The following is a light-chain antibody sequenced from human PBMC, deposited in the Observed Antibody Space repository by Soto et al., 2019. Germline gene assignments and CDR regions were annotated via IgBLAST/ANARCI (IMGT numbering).Light chain of an antibody. CDR2: AAS. Sequence: DIQMTQSPSSVSASVGDSVTITCRASRVISSWLAWYQQKPGKAPNLLIYAASNLQSGVPSRFSASGSGTDFTLTINNLQPEDFATYYCQQSYSTSSTFGQGTKVDIK. CDR1: RVISSW. V-gene: IGKV1-12*01. J-gene: IGKJ1*01. CDR3: QQSYSTSST.